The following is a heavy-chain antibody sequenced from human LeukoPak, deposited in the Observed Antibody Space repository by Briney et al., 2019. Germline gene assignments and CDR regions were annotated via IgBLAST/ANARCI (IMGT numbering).Heavy chain of an antibody. V-gene: IGHV3-48*03. CDR3: AREYYGLLTGYYLDH. CDR2: ISSSGSTV. Sequence: GESLRLSCAASGFRFSTFEMNWVRPAPGKGLDWISYISSSGSTVHYADSVKGRFTVSRDNAQNSLFLQMNGLRDEDTAIYYCAREYYGLLTGYYLDHWGQGTLVTVSS. J-gene: IGHJ4*02. CDR1: GFRFSTFE. D-gene: IGHD3-9*01.